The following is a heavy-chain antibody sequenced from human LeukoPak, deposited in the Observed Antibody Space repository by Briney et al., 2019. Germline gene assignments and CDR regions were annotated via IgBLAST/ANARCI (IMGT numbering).Heavy chain of an antibody. CDR1: GFTFSSYG. CDR3: AKELQAGWYYFDY. J-gene: IGHJ4*02. D-gene: IGHD6-19*01. Sequence: GGSLRLSCAASGFTFSSYGMHWVRQAPGKGLEWVAVIWYDGSNQYYADSVKGRFTISRDNSKNTLYLQMNSLRAEDTAVYYCAKELQAGWYYFDYWGQGTLVTVSS. CDR2: IWYDGSNQ. V-gene: IGHV3-33*06.